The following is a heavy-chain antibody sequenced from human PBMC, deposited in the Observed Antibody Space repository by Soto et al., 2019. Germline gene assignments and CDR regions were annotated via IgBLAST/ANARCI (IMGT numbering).Heavy chain of an antibody. Sequence: VQLLESGGALVQPGGSLRLSCAASGFTFSGYAMSWVRQAPGKGLEWVSTITDSGGTTYYADSVKGRFTISRDNSKNTQYLQMNSLGAEDTAVYYCAPGADRTKVRLGWGQGTLVTVSS. CDR1: GFTFSGYA. CDR3: APGADRTKVRLG. D-gene: IGHD1-7*01. J-gene: IGHJ4*02. V-gene: IGHV3-23*01. CDR2: ITDSGGTT.